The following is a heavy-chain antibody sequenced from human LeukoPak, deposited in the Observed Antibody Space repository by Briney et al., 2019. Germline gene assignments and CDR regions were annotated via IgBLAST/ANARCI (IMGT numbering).Heavy chain of an antibody. Sequence: GGSLRLSCAASGFTFSNSAMSWVRQAPGKGLEWVSVISGSGGNTYYADSVKDRFTISRDNSKNTLYLQMNSLRAEDTAVYYCAKQNSIAAAGGYFDHWGQGTLVTVSS. V-gene: IGHV3-23*01. CDR2: ISGSGGNT. J-gene: IGHJ4*02. D-gene: IGHD6-13*01. CDR1: GFTFSNSA. CDR3: AKQNSIAAAGGYFDH.